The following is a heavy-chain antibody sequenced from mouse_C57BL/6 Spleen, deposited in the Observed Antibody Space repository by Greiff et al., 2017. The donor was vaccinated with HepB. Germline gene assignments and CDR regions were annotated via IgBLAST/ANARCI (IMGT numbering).Heavy chain of an antibody. D-gene: IGHD2-3*01. V-gene: IGHV1-15*01. CDR3: TRGWLLRAMDY. J-gene: IGHJ4*01. CDR2: IDPETGGT. CDR1: GYTFTDYE. Sequence: VKLQESGAELVRPGASVTLSCKASGYTFTDYEMHWVKQTPVHGLEWIGAIDPETGGTAYNQKFKGKAILTADKSSSTAYMELRSLTSEDSAVYYCTRGWLLRAMDYWGQGTSVTVSS.